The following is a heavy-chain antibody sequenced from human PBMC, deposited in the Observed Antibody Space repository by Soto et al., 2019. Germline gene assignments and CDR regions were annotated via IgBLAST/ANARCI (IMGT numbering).Heavy chain of an antibody. CDR2: ISSSSSYI. J-gene: IGHJ3*02. D-gene: IGHD3-10*01. V-gene: IGHV3-21*01. Sequence: EVQLVESGGGLVKPGGSLRLSCAASGFTFSTYSMNWVRQAPGKGLEWVSSISSSSSYIYYADSVKGRFTISRDNAKKSLYLQMNSRRAEDPAVYYWARDRGGDLKAFDIWGQGTMVTVSS. CDR3: ARDRGGDLKAFDI. CDR1: GFTFSTYS.